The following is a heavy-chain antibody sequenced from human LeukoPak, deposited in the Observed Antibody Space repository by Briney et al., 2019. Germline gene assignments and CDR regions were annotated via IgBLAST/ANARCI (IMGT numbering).Heavy chain of an antibody. D-gene: IGHD2-21*01. J-gene: IGHJ6*03. CDR3: ARDPPCGGYYYYYFMDV. V-gene: IGHV3-23*01. CDR1: GLTFSTYA. CDR2: ISGSGGTT. Sequence: GGSLRLSCAASGLTFSTYAMSWVRQAPGKGLEWVSSISGSGGTTYYADSVKGRFTISRDNSKNTLYLQMTSLRAEDTAVYYCARDPPCGGYYYYYFMDVWGKGTTVTVSS.